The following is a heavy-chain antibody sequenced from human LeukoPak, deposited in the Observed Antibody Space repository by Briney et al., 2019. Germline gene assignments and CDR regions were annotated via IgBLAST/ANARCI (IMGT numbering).Heavy chain of an antibody. J-gene: IGHJ4*02. Sequence: PGGSLRLSCAVSGFTVSTNHMNWVRQAPGKGLEWFSVFNSGGTTYFANSVKDRFTTSRDSSKNTVYLQMNSLRAEDTAVYYCARDVSGDGYNSFDFWGLGTLVTVSS. CDR2: FNSGGTT. CDR3: ARDVSGDGYNSFDF. CDR1: GFTVSTNH. D-gene: IGHD5-24*01. V-gene: IGHV3-66*01.